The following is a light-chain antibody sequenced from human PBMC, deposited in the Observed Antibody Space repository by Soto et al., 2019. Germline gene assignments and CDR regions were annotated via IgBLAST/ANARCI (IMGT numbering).Light chain of an antibody. CDR1: QNVRRF. Sequence: DIQMTHSPSSLSASEGDRVTITCRASQNVRRFLNWYQQRPGNAPKLLIYAASTLQSGVPSRFSGSGSGKDFTLTISSLQPEDFATYFCQQSYTTRYTFGQGTRLEIX. CDR3: QQSYTTRYT. J-gene: IGKJ5*01. V-gene: IGKV1-39*01. CDR2: AAS.